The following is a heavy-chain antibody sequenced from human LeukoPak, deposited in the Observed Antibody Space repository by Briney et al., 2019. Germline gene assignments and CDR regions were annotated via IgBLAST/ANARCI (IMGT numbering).Heavy chain of an antibody. CDR3: ARDLGDFWSGYPTGFDY. D-gene: IGHD3-3*01. J-gene: IGHJ4*02. CDR2: IIPIFGTA. V-gene: IGHV1-69*13. CDR1: GGTFSSYA. Sequence: SVKVSCKASGGTFSSYAISWVREAPGQGLEWMGGIIPIFGTANYTQQSQGRVTITADDTTSTAYMELSRLRSEDTAVYYCARDLGDFWSGYPTGFDYWGQGTLVTVSS.